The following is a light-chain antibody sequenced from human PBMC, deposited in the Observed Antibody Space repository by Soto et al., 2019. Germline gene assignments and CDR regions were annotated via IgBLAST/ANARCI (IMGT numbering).Light chain of an antibody. CDR3: QQRGNWPPT. CDR1: QSISRY. CDR2: DAS. Sequence: EIVLTQSPATLSLSPGERATLSCRASQSISRYLAWYQQKPGQAPRLLIYDASNRATGIPARFSGSGSGTDFTLTIGSLEPEDFAVYYCQQRGNWPPTFGQGTKVDIK. J-gene: IGKJ1*01. V-gene: IGKV3-11*01.